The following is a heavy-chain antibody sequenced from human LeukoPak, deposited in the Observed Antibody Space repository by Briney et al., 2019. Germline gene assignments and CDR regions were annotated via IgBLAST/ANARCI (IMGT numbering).Heavy chain of an antibody. J-gene: IGHJ4*02. Sequence: GSLRLSCAASGFTFNYYWMRWVRHGPGKGGRWGSGINNDETPTSDADSVKGRFTISRDKAKKTVYRQMNGLRAEDTTAYYCATVSEYWGQGTLVTVSS. CDR1: GFTFNYYW. CDR2: INNDETPT. CDR3: ATVSEY. V-gene: IGHV3-74*03.